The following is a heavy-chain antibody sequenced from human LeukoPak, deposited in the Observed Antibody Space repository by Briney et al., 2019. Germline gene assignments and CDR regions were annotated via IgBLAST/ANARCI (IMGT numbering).Heavy chain of an antibody. CDR2: ISSSSSYI. V-gene: IGHV3-21*01. CDR3: ARDFSIAVAGTLFDY. Sequence: GGSLRLSCAASGFTFSSYGMHWVRQAPGKGLEWVSSISSSSSYIYYADSVKGRFTISRDNAKNSLYLQMNSLRAEDTAVYYCARDFSIAVAGTLFDYWGQGTLVTVSS. CDR1: GFTFSSYG. D-gene: IGHD6-19*01. J-gene: IGHJ4*02.